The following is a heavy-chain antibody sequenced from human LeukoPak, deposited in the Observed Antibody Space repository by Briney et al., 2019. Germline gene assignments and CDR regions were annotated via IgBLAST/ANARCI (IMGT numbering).Heavy chain of an antibody. CDR1: GGSIASSSYY. Sequence: SETLSLTCTVSGGSIASSSYYWGWIRQPPEKGLEWIGSMYYSGSTYYNPSLKSRVTISVDTSKNQFSLKLSSVTAADTAVYYCAADYGGYSGAFEIWGQGTMVTVSS. CDR2: MYYSGST. V-gene: IGHV4-39*01. D-gene: IGHD4-23*01. CDR3: AADYGGYSGAFEI. J-gene: IGHJ3*02.